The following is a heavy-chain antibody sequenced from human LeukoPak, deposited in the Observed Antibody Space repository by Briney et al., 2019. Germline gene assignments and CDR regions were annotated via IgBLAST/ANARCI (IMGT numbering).Heavy chain of an antibody. Sequence: SETLSLTCTVSGGSISSYYWSWIRQPPGKGLEWIGYIYYSGSTNYNPSLKSRVTISVDTSKNQFSLKLSSVTAADTAVYYCARVHDSSGYYPRAFDIWGQGTMVTVSS. CDR1: GGSISSYY. CDR2: IYYSGST. D-gene: IGHD3-22*01. V-gene: IGHV4-59*01. CDR3: ARVHDSSGYYPRAFDI. J-gene: IGHJ3*02.